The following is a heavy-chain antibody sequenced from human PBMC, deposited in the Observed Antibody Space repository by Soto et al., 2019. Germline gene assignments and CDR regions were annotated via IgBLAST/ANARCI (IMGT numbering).Heavy chain of an antibody. D-gene: IGHD3-3*01. Sequence: SETLSLTCTVSGGSISSSSYYWGWIRQPPGKGLEWIGSIYYSGSTYYNPSLKSRVTISVDTSKSQFSLKLSSVTAADTAVYYCARQPTGDFWSGYPLVYYYYGMDVWGQGTTVTVLL. CDR3: ARQPTGDFWSGYPLVYYYYGMDV. CDR1: GGSISSSSYY. CDR2: IYYSGST. V-gene: IGHV4-39*01. J-gene: IGHJ6*02.